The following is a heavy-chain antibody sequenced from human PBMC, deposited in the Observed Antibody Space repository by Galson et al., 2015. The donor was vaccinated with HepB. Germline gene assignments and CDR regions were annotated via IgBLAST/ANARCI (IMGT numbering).Heavy chain of an antibody. J-gene: IGHJ3*02. CDR2: ISSNGGST. Sequence: SLRLSCAASGFTFSSYAMHWVRQAPGKGLEYVSAISSNGGSTYYANSVKGRFTISRDNSKNTLYLQMGSLRAEDMAVYYCAREYYYDSSGYYPKDAFDIWGQGTMVTVSS. CDR1: GFTFSSYA. CDR3: AREYYYDSSGYYPKDAFDI. V-gene: IGHV3-64*01. D-gene: IGHD3-22*01.